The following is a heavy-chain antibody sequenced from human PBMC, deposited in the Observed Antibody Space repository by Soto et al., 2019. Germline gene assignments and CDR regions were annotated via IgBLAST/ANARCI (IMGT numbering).Heavy chain of an antibody. J-gene: IGHJ6*02. CDR3: ARVPSSYRIDFWSGSLADV. D-gene: IGHD3-3*01. CDR2: MNPNSGNT. V-gene: IGHV1-8*01. CDR1: GYTFTSYD. Sequence: ASVKVSCKASGYTFTSYDINWVRQATGQGLEWMGWMNPNSGNTGYAQKFQGRVTMTRNTSISTAYMELSSLRSEDTAVYYCARVPSSYRIDFWSGSLADVWGQGTTVTV.